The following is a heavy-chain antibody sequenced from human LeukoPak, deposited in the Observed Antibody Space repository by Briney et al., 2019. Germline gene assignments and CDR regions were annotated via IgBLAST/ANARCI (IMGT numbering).Heavy chain of an antibody. CDR1: GGTFSSYA. Sequence: ASVKVSCKASGGTFSSYAISWVRQAPGQGLEWMGRIIPILGIANYAQKFQGRVTITADKSTSTAYMELSSLRSEDTAVYYCARDWYYDSSGYFDIWGQGIMVTVSS. CDR3: ARDWYYDSSGYFDI. J-gene: IGHJ3*02. V-gene: IGHV1-69*04. CDR2: IIPILGIA. D-gene: IGHD3-22*01.